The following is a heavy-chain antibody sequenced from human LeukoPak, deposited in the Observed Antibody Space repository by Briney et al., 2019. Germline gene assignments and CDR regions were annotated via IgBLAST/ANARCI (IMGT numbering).Heavy chain of an antibody. V-gene: IGHV4-30-2*01. CDR2: IYHSGST. CDR1: GGSLSSGGYS. Sequence: SETLSLTCAVSGGSLSSGGYSWSWLRQPPGKGLEWIGYIYHSGSTYYNPSLKSRVTISVDRSKNQFSLKLSSVTAADTAVYYCARDFDEGGWFDPWGQGTLVTVSS. CDR3: ARDFDEGGWFDP. D-gene: IGHD3-9*01. J-gene: IGHJ5*02.